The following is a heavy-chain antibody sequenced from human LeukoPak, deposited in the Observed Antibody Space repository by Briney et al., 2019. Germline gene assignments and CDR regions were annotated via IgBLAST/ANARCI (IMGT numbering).Heavy chain of an antibody. V-gene: IGHV3-33*01. Sequence: GGSLRLSCAASGFTFSSYGMHWVRQAPGEGLEWVAVIWYDGSNKYYADSVKGRFTISRDNSKNTLYLQMNSLRAEDTAVYYCARDRGIVVRGVYGMDVWGQGTTVTVSS. CDR2: IWYDGSNK. J-gene: IGHJ6*02. D-gene: IGHD3-10*01. CDR1: GFTFSSYG. CDR3: ARDRGIVVRGVYGMDV.